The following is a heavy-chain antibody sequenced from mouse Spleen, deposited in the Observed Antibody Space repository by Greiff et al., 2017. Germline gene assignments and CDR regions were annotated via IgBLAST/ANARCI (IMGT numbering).Heavy chain of an antibody. J-gene: IGHJ1*01. CDR1: GYAFSSSW. CDR3: AYYGNWYFDV. D-gene: IGHD2-1*01. CDR2: IYPGDGDT. Sequence: QVQLKESGPELVKPGASVKISCKASGYAFSSSWMNWVKQRPGKGLEWIGRIYPGDGDTNYNGKFKGKATLTADKSSSTAYMQLSSLTSEDSAVYFCAYYGNWYFDVWGAGTTVTVSS. V-gene: IGHV1-82*01.